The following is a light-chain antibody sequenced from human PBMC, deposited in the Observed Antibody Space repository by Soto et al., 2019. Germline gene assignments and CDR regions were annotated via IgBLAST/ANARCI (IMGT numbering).Light chain of an antibody. CDR2: GAS. Sequence: EIVMTQSPATLSVSPGERATLSCRASHSISSSLAWYQLKPGQAPRLLIYGASTRATGIPARFSGSGSGTEFTLTISSLQSEDFAVYYCQQYNDWRYTFGQGTKLEIK. V-gene: IGKV3-15*01. CDR1: HSISSS. CDR3: QQYNDWRYT. J-gene: IGKJ2*01.